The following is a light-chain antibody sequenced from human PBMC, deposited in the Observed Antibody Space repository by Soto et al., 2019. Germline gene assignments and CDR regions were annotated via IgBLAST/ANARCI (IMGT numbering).Light chain of an antibody. Sequence: QSALTQPPSASGSPGQSVTISCTGTSSDIGFYNYVFWYQQHPAKAPKLVIYEVSNRPSGVPDRFSGSKSGNTASLTVSGLRPEDEADYFCSSYAGTNNFVLFGGGTKLTVL. CDR2: EVS. J-gene: IGLJ2*01. V-gene: IGLV2-8*01. CDR3: SSYAGTNNFVL. CDR1: SSDIGFYNY.